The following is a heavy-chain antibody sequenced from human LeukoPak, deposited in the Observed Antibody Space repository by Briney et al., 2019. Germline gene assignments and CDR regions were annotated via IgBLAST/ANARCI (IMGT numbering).Heavy chain of an antibody. J-gene: IGHJ5*02. V-gene: IGHV3-30*03. D-gene: IGHD3-16*01. CDR1: GFTFSSYG. Sequence: GGSLRLSCAASGFTFSSYGMHWVRQAPGKGLEWVAVISYDGSNKYYADSVKGRFTISRDNSKNTLYLQMNSLRVEDTAVYYCARGGGGYDPWGQGTLVTVSS. CDR2: ISYDGSNK. CDR3: ARGGGGYDP.